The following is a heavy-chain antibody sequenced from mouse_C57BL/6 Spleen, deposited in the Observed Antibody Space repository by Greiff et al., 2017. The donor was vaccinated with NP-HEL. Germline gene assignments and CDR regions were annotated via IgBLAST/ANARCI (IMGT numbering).Heavy chain of an antibody. CDR1: GFTFSDYY. J-gene: IGHJ2*01. Sequence: EVHLVESGGGLVQPGGSLKLSCAASGFTFSDYYMYWVRQTPEKRLEWVAYISNGGGSTYYPDTVKGRFTISRDNAKNTLYLQMSRLKSEDTAMYYCARDSSGPLDYWGQGTTLTVSS. CDR2: ISNGGGST. V-gene: IGHV5-12*01. CDR3: ARDSSGPLDY. D-gene: IGHD3-2*02.